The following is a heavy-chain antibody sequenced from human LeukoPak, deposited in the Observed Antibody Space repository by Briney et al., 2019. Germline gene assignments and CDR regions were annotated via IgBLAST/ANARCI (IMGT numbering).Heavy chain of an antibody. J-gene: IGHJ4*02. Sequence: SETLSLTCSVSGYSISSGLYWGWIRQSPGKGLEWIADLYRSGTPYYNPSLKSRVTISLDTSKNQFSLKLSSVTAGDTAVYYCVRRHTSTSSTPFDSWGQGTLVTVSS. CDR2: LYRSGTP. CDR1: GYSISSGLY. CDR3: VRRHTSTSSTPFDS. V-gene: IGHV4-38-2*02.